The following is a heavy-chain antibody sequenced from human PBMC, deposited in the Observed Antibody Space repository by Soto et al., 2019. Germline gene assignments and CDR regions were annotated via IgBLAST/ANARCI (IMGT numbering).Heavy chain of an antibody. J-gene: IGHJ4*02. CDR3: ARYYDFWSGYFDY. CDR1: GFTFSSYG. D-gene: IGHD3-3*01. V-gene: IGHV3-33*01. CDR2: IWYDGSNK. Sequence: ESGGGVVQPGRSLRLSCAASGFTFSSYGMHWVRQAPGKGLEWVAVIWYDGSNKYYADSVKGRFTISRDNSKNTLYLQMNSLRAEDTAVYYCARYYDFWSGYFDYWGQGTLVTVSS.